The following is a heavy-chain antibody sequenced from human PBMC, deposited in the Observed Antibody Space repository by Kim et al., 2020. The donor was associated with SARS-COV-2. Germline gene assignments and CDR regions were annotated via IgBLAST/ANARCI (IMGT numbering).Heavy chain of an antibody. CDR3: ARGPKKTYYYDSSGYYRHYQNDYYYCGMDG. CDR1: GGSISSYY. D-gene: IGHD3-22*01. CDR2: IYYSGSP. Sequence: SETLSLTCTVSGGSISSYYWSWIRQPPGKGLEWIGYIYYSGSPNYNPSLTIRVTISVDTSKTQFSLKLSSVTAADTAVYYCARGPKKTYYYDSSGYYRHYQNDYYYCGMDGWGQGTTVNVSS. J-gene: IGHJ6*02. V-gene: IGHV4-59*13.